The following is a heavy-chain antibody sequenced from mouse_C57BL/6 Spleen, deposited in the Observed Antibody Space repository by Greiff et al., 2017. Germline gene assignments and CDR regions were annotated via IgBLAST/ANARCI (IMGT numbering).Heavy chain of an antibody. D-gene: IGHD2-5*01. CDR1: GYTFTSYW. CDR2: INPSNGGT. Sequence: VQLQQSGTELVKPGASVKLSCKASGYTFTSYWMHWVKQRPGQGLEWIGNINPSNGGTNYNEKFKSKATLTVDKSSSTAYMQLSSLTSEDSAVYYCARVDYSNYDWYFDVWGTGTTVTVSS. V-gene: IGHV1-53*01. J-gene: IGHJ1*03. CDR3: ARVDYSNYDWYFDV.